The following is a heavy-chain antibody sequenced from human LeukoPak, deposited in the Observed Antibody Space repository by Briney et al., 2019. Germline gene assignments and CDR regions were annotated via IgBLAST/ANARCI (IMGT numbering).Heavy chain of an antibody. CDR2: IRYDGSIQ. D-gene: IGHD5-18*01. V-gene: IGHV3-30*02. J-gene: IGHJ4*02. CDR3: ARDGRPSAPGGYQLDH. CDR1: GFTFSSYG. Sequence: GGSLRLSCAVSGFTFSSYGMHWVRQAPGKGLEWVAFIRYDGSIQYYADSVKGRFIISRDISKNTLYVQMNSLRVEDTAVYYCARDGRPSAPGGYQLDHWGQGTLVTVSS.